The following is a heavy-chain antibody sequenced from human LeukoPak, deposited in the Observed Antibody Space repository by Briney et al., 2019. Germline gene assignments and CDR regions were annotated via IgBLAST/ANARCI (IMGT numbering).Heavy chain of an antibody. D-gene: IGHD3-22*01. CDR1: GGSISSYY. V-gene: IGHV4-59*12. J-gene: IGHJ2*01. CDR2: IYYTGST. Sequence: SETLSLTCTVSGGSISSYYWSWIRQPPGKGLDWIAYIYYTGSTYYNPSLKSRVTISLNTSKNQFSLKLTSVTAADTAVYYCARGYDGSGYYYRNWYFDLWGRGTLVTVSS. CDR3: ARGYDGSGYYYRNWYFDL.